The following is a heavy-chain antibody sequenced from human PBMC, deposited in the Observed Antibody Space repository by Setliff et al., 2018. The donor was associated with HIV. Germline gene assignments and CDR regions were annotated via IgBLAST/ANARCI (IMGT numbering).Heavy chain of an antibody. CDR3: ARHKTNYDFYAFDV. CDR2: IHPSGTT. J-gene: IGHJ3*01. CDR1: GGSFSSNTYS. V-gene: IGHV4-39*01. Sequence: SETLSLTCTASGGSFSSNTYSWGWIRQPPGMGLEWIGSIHPSGTTDYNPSLKSRVAMSVDTSRSQFSLKLRSVTAADTAVYYCARHKTNYDFYAFDVWGQGTM. D-gene: IGHD3-3*01.